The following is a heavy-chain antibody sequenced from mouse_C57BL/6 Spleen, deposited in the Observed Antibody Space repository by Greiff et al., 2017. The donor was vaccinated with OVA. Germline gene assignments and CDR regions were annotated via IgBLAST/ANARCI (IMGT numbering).Heavy chain of an antibody. V-gene: IGHV1-53*01. J-gene: IGHJ3*01. CDR3: ARGRYDYDVGLAY. D-gene: IGHD2-4*01. Sequence: QVQLQQPGTELVKPGASVKLSCKASGYTFTSYWMHWVKQRPGQGLEWMGNINPSNGGTNYNEKFKSKATLTVDKSSSTAYMQLSSLTAEDSAVYYCARGRYDYDVGLAYWGQGTLVTVSA. CDR2: INPSNGGT. CDR1: GYTFTSYW.